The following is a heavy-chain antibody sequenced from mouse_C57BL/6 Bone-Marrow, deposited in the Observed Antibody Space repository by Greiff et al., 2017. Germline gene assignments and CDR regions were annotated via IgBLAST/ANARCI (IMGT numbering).Heavy chain of an antibody. Sequence: VQLQQPGAELVMPGASVKLSCKASGYTFTSYWMHWVKQRPGQGLEWIGEIDPTGSYTNYNQKFKGKSTLTVDKSSSTAYMQLSSLTSADSAVYYCSSYGYGYRVWGQGTLVTVSA. J-gene: IGHJ3*01. CDR3: SSYGYGYRV. V-gene: IGHV1-69*01. CDR2: IDPTGSYT. CDR1: GYTFTSYW. D-gene: IGHD2-2*01.